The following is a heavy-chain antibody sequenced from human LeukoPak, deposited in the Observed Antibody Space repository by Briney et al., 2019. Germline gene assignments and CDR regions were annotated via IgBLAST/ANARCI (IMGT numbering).Heavy chain of an antibody. D-gene: IGHD2-15*01. CDR3: ARDLSGYSDY. J-gene: IGHJ4*02. V-gene: IGHV3-74*01. CDR1: GFTLSSYW. CDR2: ISDADGSIT. Sequence: GGSLRLSCAASGFTLSSYWLHWVRQAPGKGLVWVSRISDADGSITDYADSVRGRFTISRDTAKNTLYLEMNSLGAEDTAVYYCARDLSGYSDYWGQGTLVTVSS.